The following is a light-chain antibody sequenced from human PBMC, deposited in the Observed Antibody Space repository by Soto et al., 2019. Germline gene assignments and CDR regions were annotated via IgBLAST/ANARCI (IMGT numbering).Light chain of an antibody. CDR2: KAS. CDR1: QSISSW. V-gene: IGKV1-5*03. J-gene: IGKJ1*01. CDR3: QQDNRYLWT. Sequence: DIQMTQSPSTLSASVGDRVTITCRASQSISSWLAWYQQKPGKAPKLLIYKASSLESGVPSRFSGSGSGTEFTLAISSLQPDDFATYYCQQDNRYLWTFGQGTKVEIK.